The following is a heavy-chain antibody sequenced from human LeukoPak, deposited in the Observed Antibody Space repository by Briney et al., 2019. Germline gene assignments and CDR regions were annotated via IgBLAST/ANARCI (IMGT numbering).Heavy chain of an antibody. CDR1: GFTFSSYA. Sequence: GGSLRLSCAASGFTFSSYAMSWVRQAPGKGLEWVSAISGSGGSTCYADSVKGRFTISRDNSKNTLNLQMNSLRAEDTAVYYCARDRPNYYDSSGYPPYFDYWGQGTLVTVSS. D-gene: IGHD3-22*01. CDR2: ISGSGGST. V-gene: IGHV3-23*01. CDR3: ARDRPNYYDSSGYPPYFDY. J-gene: IGHJ4*02.